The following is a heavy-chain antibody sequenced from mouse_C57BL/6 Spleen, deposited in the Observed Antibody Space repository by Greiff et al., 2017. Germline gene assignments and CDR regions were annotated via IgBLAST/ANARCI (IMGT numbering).Heavy chain of an antibody. V-gene: IGHV2-2*01. J-gene: IGHJ2*01. CDR2: IWSGGST. D-gene: IGHD2-5*01. CDR3: ARNNYSNYVNYFDY. Sequence: VQLVESGPGLVQPSQSLSITCTVSGFSLTSYGVHWVRQSPGKGLEWLGVIWSGGSTDYNAAFISRLSISKDNSKSQVFFKMNSLQADDTAIYYCARNNYSNYVNYFDYWGQGTTLTVSS. CDR1: GFSLTSYG.